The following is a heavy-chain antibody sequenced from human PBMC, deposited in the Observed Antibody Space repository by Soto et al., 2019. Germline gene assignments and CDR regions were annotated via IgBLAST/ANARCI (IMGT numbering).Heavy chain of an antibody. CDR2: IHYSGSN. V-gene: IGHV4-31*03. Sequence: PSETLSLTCSVSCGSISSGRYYWSWSRQYPGKGLEWLGYIHYSGSNYYNPSLQSRLTISVDTSRSQFSLNVNSVTAADTAVYYCTGYSYHLTAYHYWGKGTQVTVSS. CDR1: CGSISSGRYY. D-gene: IGHD3-16*01. CDR3: TGYSYHLTAYHY. J-gene: IGHJ4*02.